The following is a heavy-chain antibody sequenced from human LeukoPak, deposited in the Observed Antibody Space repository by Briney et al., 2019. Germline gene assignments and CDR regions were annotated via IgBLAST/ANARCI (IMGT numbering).Heavy chain of an antibody. D-gene: IGHD6-19*01. V-gene: IGHV3-53*01. CDR3: ARGIAVAGTSGDYFDY. Sequence: GGSLRLSCAASGFTFSSYAMSWVRQAPGKGLEWVSVIYSGGSTYYADSVKGRFTISRDNSKNTLYLQMNSLRAEDTAVYYCARGIAVAGTSGDYFDYWGQGTLVTVSS. J-gene: IGHJ4*02. CDR1: GFTFSSYA. CDR2: IYSGGST.